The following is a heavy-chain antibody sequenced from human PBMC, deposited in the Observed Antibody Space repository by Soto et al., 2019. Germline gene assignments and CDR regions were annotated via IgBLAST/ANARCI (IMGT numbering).Heavy chain of an antibody. D-gene: IGHD6-19*01. CDR1: GFTVSSNY. CDR2: IYSGDST. Sequence: EVQLVESGGGLVQPGGSPRLSCAASGFTVSSNYMNWVRQAPGKGLEWVSIIYSGDSTYYADSVKGRFTISRDNSKNTLYLQMNSLRAEDTAVYYCARSWAVAGSYDYWGQGTLVTVSS. CDR3: ARSWAVAGSYDY. V-gene: IGHV3-66*01. J-gene: IGHJ4*02.